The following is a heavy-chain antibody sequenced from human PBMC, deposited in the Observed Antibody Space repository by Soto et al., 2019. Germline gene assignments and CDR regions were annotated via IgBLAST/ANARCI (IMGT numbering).Heavy chain of an antibody. CDR3: ANRMYSTSWYYFVS. D-gene: IGHD6-13*01. CDR2: IGGGSGST. J-gene: IGHJ4*01. CDR1: GFTFTNYA. V-gene: IGHV3-23*01. Sequence: EVQLLESGGGFVQPGGSLRLSCAASGFTFTNYALSWVRQAPGKGLEWVSTIGGGSGSTSYADSEKGRFSISRENSKTTLYLQMSSLRAEDTALYYCANRMYSTSWYYFVSWGHGALVIVSS.